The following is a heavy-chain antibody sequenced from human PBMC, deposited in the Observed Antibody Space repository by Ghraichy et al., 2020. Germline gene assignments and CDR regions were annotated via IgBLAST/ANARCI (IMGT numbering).Heavy chain of an antibody. CDR2: IYYSGST. D-gene: IGHD3-10*01. V-gene: IGHV4-59*01. CDR3: ARGGAMSGSGNYYI. J-gene: IGHJ1*01. Sequence: SETLSLTCTVSGGSISSYYWSWIRQPPGKGLEWIGYIYYSGSTNYNPSLKSRVTISVDTSKNQFSLKLSSVTAADTAVYYCARGGAMSGSGNYYIWGQGTLVTFSS. CDR1: GGSISSYY.